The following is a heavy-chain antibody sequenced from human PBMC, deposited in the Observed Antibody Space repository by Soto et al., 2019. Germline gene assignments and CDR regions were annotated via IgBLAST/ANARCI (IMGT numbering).Heavy chain of an antibody. CDR1: GGSISNSSW. D-gene: IGHD2-2*01. Sequence: QVRLQESGPGLVTPSGTLSLSCAVSGGSISNSSWWSWVRQPPGKGLEWIGEIYHSGSTNYNPSLKSRVTISVDKSENQFSLKLTSVTAADTAVYYCAREYCSSTSCYRWFDPWGQGILVTVSS. J-gene: IGHJ5*02. CDR3: AREYCSSTSCYRWFDP. CDR2: IYHSGST. V-gene: IGHV4-4*02.